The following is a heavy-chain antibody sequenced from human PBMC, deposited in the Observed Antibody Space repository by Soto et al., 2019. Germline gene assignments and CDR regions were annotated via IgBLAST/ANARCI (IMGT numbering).Heavy chain of an antibody. CDR1: GGTFSSYA. CDR2: IIPIFGTA. Sequence: QVQLVQSGAEVKKPGSSVKVSCKASGGTFSSYAISWVRQAPGQGLEWMGGIIPIFGTANYAQKFQGRVTITADESTSTAYMELSSLRSEETAVYYCARLLSSSSDYYYYGMDVWGQGTTVTVSS. D-gene: IGHD6-6*01. J-gene: IGHJ6*02. V-gene: IGHV1-69*01. CDR3: ARLLSSSSDYYYYGMDV.